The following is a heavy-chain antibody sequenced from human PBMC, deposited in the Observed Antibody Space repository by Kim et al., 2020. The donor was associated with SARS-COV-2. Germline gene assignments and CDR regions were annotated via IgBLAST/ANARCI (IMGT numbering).Heavy chain of an antibody. Sequence: GGSLRLSCAASGFTVYSDYMTWVRQAPGKGLEWVSTIYSDGTVQYGDSVRGRFTLSRDNSKNALFLQMSSLRAEDTAIYYCAKDADLPNGMDVWGQGTTVTVSS. V-gene: IGHV3-53*01. CDR1: GFTVYSDY. CDR2: IYSDGTV. J-gene: IGHJ6*02. CDR3: AKDADLPNGMDV.